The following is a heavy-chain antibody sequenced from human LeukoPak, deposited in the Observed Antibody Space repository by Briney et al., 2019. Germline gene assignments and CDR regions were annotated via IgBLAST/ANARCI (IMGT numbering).Heavy chain of an antibody. J-gene: IGHJ4*02. CDR2: ISYDGSNK. Sequence: GGSLRLSCAASGFTFSSYGMHWVRQAPGKGLEWVAVISYDGSNKYYADSVKGRFTISRDNSKNTLYLQMNSLRVEDTAVYYCARGQRNPFWLVRGVTSYYFDYWGQGTLVTVSS. CDR1: GFTFSSYG. D-gene: IGHD3-10*01. CDR3: ARGQRNPFWLVRGVTSYYFDY. V-gene: IGHV3-30*03.